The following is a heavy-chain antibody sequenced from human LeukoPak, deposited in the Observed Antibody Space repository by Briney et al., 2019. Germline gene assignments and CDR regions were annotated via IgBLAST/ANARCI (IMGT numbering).Heavy chain of an antibody. J-gene: IGHJ4*02. CDR3: AREGFSLDY. D-gene: IGHD3-3*01. CDR1: GLTFSSYT. CDR2: ISGSSNTV. Sequence: GGSLRLSCAVSGLTFSSYTMNWVRQAPGKGLEWVSYISGSSNTVYYADSVKGRFTISRDNAKNSLYLQMNSLRAEDTAVYYCAREGFSLDYWGQGTLVTVSS. V-gene: IGHV3-48*01.